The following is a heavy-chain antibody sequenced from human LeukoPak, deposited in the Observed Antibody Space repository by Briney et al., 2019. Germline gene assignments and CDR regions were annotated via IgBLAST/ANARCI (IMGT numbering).Heavy chain of an antibody. CDR3: ARDRPGYYLDS. J-gene: IGHJ4*02. CDR1: GFTFSSYS. CDR2: ITGSSGSI. Sequence: GGSLRLSCAASGFTFSSYSMNWVRQAPGKGLEWISFITGSSGSIHYADSVKGRFTISRDNAKNSLYLQMNNLRDDDTAVYYCARDRPGYYLDSWGQGTLVTVSS. V-gene: IGHV3-48*02.